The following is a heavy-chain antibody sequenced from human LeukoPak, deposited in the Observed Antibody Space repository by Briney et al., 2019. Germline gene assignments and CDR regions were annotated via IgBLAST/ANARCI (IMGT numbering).Heavy chain of an antibody. D-gene: IGHD4-17*01. Sequence: GGSLRLSCAASGFSFSSYGMDWVHQAPGKGLEWVAFIRYDGNNKDYADSVKGRFTISRDNSKNTLYLQMNSLRVEDTAVYYCAKGYGDLVAFDIWGQGTMVTVSS. V-gene: IGHV3-30*02. J-gene: IGHJ3*02. CDR2: IRYDGNNK. CDR3: AKGYGDLVAFDI. CDR1: GFSFSSYG.